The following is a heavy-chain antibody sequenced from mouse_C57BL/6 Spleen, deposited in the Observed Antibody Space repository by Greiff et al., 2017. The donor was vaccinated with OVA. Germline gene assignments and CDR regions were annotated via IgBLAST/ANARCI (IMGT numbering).Heavy chain of an antibody. CDR2: IYPGSGNT. J-gene: IGHJ3*01. V-gene: IGHV1-84*01. D-gene: IGHD2-5*01. Sequence: QVQLQQSGPELVKPGASVKISCKASGYTFTDYYINWVKQRPGQGLEWIRWIYPGSGNTKYNEKFKGKATLTVDTSSSTAYMQLSSLTSEDSAVYFCSYSNYGTWFAYWGQGTLVTVS. CDR1: GYTFTDYY. CDR3: SYSNYGTWFAY.